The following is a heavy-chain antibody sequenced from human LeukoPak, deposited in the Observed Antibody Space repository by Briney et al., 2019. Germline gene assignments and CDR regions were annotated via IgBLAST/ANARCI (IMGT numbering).Heavy chain of an antibody. J-gene: IGHJ5*02. Sequence: GASVKVSCKASGYTFTNYDINWVRQATGQGLEWMGWMNPNSGYTGYAQKFQGRVTITRNTSISTVYMELSGLRSEDTAVYYCARVYREQQVDYPGTWFDPWGQGTLVTVSS. CDR1: GYTFTNYD. D-gene: IGHD6-13*01. CDR2: MNPNSGYT. V-gene: IGHV1-8*03. CDR3: ARVYREQQVDYPGTWFDP.